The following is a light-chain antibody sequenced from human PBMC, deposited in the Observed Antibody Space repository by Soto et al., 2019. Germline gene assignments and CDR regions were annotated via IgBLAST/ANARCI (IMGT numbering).Light chain of an antibody. Sequence: DIQLTQSPSFLSASAGDRVTITCRASQGLSSFLAWYQQKPGRAPKLLIYAASTLQSGVPSRFSGSGSGTEFTLTITSLQPEDFATYYCQQLNFFPITFGQGTRLEIK. J-gene: IGKJ5*01. CDR3: QQLNFFPIT. CDR2: AAS. CDR1: QGLSSF. V-gene: IGKV1-9*01.